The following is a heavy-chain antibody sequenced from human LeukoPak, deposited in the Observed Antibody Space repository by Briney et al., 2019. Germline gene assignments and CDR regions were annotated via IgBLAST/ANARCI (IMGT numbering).Heavy chain of an antibody. CDR1: GFTFSSYR. D-gene: IGHD3-22*01. J-gene: IGHJ3*02. Sequence: GGSLRLSCAASGFTFSSYRMNWVRQPPGKGLEGGSSITGSSDIYYAGSVEGRFTISRDNAKNSLYLQMNSLRAEDTAVYYCAEGKDYYDSSGYPIWGQGTMVTVSS. CDR3: AEGKDYYDSSGYPI. CDR2: ITGSSDI. V-gene: IGHV3-21*01.